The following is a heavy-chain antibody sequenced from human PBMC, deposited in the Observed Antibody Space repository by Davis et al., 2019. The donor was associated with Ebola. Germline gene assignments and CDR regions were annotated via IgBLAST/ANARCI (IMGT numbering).Heavy chain of an antibody. V-gene: IGHV1-18*01. CDR1: GYTFTSYG. Sequence: ASVKVSCKASGYTFTSYGISWVRQAPEQGLEWMGWISAYNGNTNYAQKLQGRVTMTTDTSTSTVYMELSSLRSEDTAVYYCARDGITIFVDGMDVWGQGTTVTVSS. CDR2: ISAYNGNT. D-gene: IGHD3-3*01. J-gene: IGHJ6*02. CDR3: ARDGITIFVDGMDV.